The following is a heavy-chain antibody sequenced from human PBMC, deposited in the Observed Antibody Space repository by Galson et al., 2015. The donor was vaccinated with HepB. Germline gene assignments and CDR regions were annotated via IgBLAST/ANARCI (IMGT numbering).Heavy chain of an antibody. CDR1: GGTFSGYS. J-gene: IGHJ4*02. CDR2: LIPVFGTP. D-gene: IGHD5-12*01. Sequence: SVKVSCKASGGTFSGYSISWVRQAPGLGLEWMGRLIPVFGTPDYAEKFQGRVTITADESTNTLYLDLASLRSEDTAVYYCARDDGESGHDSPHFWWGQGTQITVSS. CDR3: ARDDGESGHDSPHFW. V-gene: IGHV1-69*13.